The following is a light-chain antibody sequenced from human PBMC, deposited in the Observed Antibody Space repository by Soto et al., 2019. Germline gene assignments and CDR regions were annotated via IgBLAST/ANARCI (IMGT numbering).Light chain of an antibody. Sequence: QSVLTQPASVSGSPGQSITISCTGTSSDVGGYNLVSWYQQHPGKAPKLMIYEGNKRPSGVSNRFSGSKSGNTASLTISGLQAEDEADYHCSSYASGSTSVLFGGGTKLTVL. V-gene: IGLV2-23*01. CDR2: EGN. CDR1: SSDVGGYNL. CDR3: SSYASGSTSVL. J-gene: IGLJ2*01.